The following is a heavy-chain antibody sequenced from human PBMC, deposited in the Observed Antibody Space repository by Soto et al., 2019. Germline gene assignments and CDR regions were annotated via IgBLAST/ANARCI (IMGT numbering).Heavy chain of an antibody. CDR2: IIPIFGTA. CDR1: GGTFSSYA. CDR3: AREDDIVVVPAAQYGMGV. J-gene: IGHJ6*02. V-gene: IGHV1-69*13. Sequence: ASVKVSCKASGGTFSSYAISWVRQAPGQGLEWMGGIIPIFGTANYAQKFQGRVTITADESTSTAYMELSSLRSEDTAVYYCAREDDIVVVPAAQYGMGVWGQGTTVTVSS. D-gene: IGHD2-2*01.